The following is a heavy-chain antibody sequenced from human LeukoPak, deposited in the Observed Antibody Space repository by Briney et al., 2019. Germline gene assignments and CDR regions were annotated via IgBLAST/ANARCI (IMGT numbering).Heavy chain of an antibody. D-gene: IGHD3-16*02. J-gene: IGHJ3*02. CDR2: INSGSSYI. V-gene: IGHV3-21*04. Sequence: GGSLRLSCAASGFTFRIYTMNWVRQAPGKGLEWVSSINSGSSYIHYADSVKGRFTISRDNAKNSLYLQMNSLRAEDTAVYYCAKTNPGYVWGSYRSNGGAFDIWGQGTMVTVSS. CDR1: GFTFRIYT. CDR3: AKTNPGYVWGSYRSNGGAFDI.